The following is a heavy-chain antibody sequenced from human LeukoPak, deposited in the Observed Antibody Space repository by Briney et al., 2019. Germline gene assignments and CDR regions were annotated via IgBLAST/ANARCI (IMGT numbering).Heavy chain of an antibody. CDR1: GGSINHY. Sequence: SETLSLTCTVSGGSINHYWGWIRQPPGKGLEWIGSIYYSGSTYYNPSLKSRVTISVDTSKNQFSLKLSSVTAADTAVYYCARRGVPAATLDYWGQGTLVTVSS. J-gene: IGHJ4*02. V-gene: IGHV4-39*01. CDR3: ARRGVPAATLDY. D-gene: IGHD2-2*01. CDR2: IYYSGST.